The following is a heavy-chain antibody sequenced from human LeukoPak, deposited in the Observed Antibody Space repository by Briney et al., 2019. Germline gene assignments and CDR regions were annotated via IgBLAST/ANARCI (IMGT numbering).Heavy chain of an antibody. CDR3: ARGYGQDKSDY. J-gene: IGHJ4*02. Sequence: SETLSLTCTVSGGSISSGGYYWSWIRQHPGKGLEWIGYIYYSGSTYYNPSLKSRVTISVDTSKNQFSLKLSSVTAADTAAYYCARGYGQDKSDYWGQGTLVTVSS. V-gene: IGHV4-31*03. CDR2: IYYSGST. CDR1: GGSISSGGYY. D-gene: IGHD5-18*01.